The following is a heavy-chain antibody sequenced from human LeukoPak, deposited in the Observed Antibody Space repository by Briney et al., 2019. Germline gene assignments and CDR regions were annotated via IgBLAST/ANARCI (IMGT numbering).Heavy chain of an antibody. J-gene: IGHJ5*02. Sequence: GGSLRLSCAASGFTLSDYWMSGVRQAPGKGLEWVANIDQDESDENYVDSVKGRFTISRDDAKNLLYLQMSSLRAEDTAVYYCANGGTYSSGPWGQGTLVTVSS. CDR1: GFTLSDYW. CDR2: IDQDESDE. D-gene: IGHD3-22*01. CDR3: ANGGTYSSGP. V-gene: IGHV3-7*01.